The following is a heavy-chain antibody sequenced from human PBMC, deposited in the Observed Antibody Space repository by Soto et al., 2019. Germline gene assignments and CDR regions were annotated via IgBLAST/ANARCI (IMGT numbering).Heavy chain of an antibody. CDR2: IFPSGDS. Sequence: SETLSLTCTVSGGSISSLYWAWIRQPAGKGLEWIGRIFPSGDSNYNPSLTSRVSVSLDTSKNQFSLTVSSVTAADTAVYYCARASRCKSEYECFAWLDFWGQGILVTVSS. D-gene: IGHD6-6*01. CDR1: GGSISSLY. J-gene: IGHJ4*02. CDR3: ARASRCKSEYECFAWLDF. V-gene: IGHV4-4*07.